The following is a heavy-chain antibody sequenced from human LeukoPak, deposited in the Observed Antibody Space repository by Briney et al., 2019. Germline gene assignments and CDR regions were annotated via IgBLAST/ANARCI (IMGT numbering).Heavy chain of an antibody. V-gene: IGHV3-23*05. J-gene: IGHJ6*02. D-gene: IGHD2-21*02. CDR2: VYSNDDT. CDR1: GFTFGDYP. CDR3: GSSTVHYYNYGMDV. Sequence: GGSLRLSCTASGFTFGDYPMNWVRQAPGKGLEWVSTVYSNDDTYYADPVKGRFSISRDKSKNTLYLQMNSLRAEDTAVYYCGSSTVHYYNYGMDVWGPGATVTVSS.